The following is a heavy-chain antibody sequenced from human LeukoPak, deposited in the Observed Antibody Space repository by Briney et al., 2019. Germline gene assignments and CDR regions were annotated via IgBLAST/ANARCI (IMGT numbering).Heavy chain of an antibody. J-gene: IGHJ6*03. CDR2: IGAHNGDT. Sequence: GASVKVSCTGSGYTFNSYGIAWVRQAPGQGLEWMGWIGAHNGDTNYAQNLQDRVTLTTDKSTTTAYMELRRLRSDDTAVYYCARTGSTKYYYYMDVWGTGTTVIVSS. V-gene: IGHV1-18*01. CDR3: ARTGSTKYYYYMDV. CDR1: GYTFNSYG. D-gene: IGHD1-7*01.